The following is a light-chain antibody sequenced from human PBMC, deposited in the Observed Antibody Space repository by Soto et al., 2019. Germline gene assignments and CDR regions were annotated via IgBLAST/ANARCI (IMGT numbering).Light chain of an antibody. J-gene: IGKJ1*01. CDR1: QSVTSSY. V-gene: IGKV3-20*01. CDR3: QQHGISRVRT. Sequence: EIVLTQFPGTVSLSPGERATLSCRSSQSVTSSYLAWYQQKPGQAPRLLIYAAYSRATGIPDRFSGSGSGTDFTLTISRLEPEEFAMYYCQQHGISRVRTFGQGTKVEVK. CDR2: AAY.